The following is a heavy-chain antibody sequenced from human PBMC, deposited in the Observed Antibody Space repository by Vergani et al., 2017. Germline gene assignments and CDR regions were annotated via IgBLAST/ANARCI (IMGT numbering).Heavy chain of an antibody. CDR2: IYITGST. D-gene: IGHD3-9*01. CDR1: GGSISSASYY. V-gene: IGHV4-61*02. J-gene: IGHJ6*02. Sequence: QVQLQESGPGLVKPSQTLSLACTVSGGSISSASYYWSWIRQPAGKGLEWIGRIYITGSTDYNPSLKSRVTILVDTSKNQFSLRLSSVTAADTAVYYCARVSYYDILTGYSPYYGMDVWGQGTTVTVSS. CDR3: ARVSYYDILTGYSPYYGMDV.